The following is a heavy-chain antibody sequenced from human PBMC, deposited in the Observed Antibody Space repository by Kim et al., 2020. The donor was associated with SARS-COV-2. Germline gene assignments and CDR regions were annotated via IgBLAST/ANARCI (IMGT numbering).Heavy chain of an antibody. J-gene: IGHJ6*02. CDR2: INSDGSST. D-gene: IGHD1-26*01. V-gene: IGHV3-74*01. CDR1: GFTFSSYW. Sequence: GGSLRLSCAASGFTFSSYWMHWVRQAPGKGLVWVSRINSDGSSTSYADSVKGRFTISRDNAKNTLYLQMNSLRAEDTALYYCARGAGGSYYHYYYGMDVWGQGTTVTVSS. CDR3: ARGAGGSYYHYYYGMDV.